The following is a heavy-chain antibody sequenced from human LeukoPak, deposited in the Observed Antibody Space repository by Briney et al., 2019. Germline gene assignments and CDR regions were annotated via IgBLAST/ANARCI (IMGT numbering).Heavy chain of an antibody. CDR1: GFTFSSYG. CDR2: IWYDGSNK. D-gene: IGHD5-18*01. V-gene: IGHV3-33*01. CDR3: ARPIGYSSPADY. Sequence: PGRSLRLSCAASGFTFSSYGMRWVRQAPGKGLEWVAVIWYDGSNKYYADSVKGRFTISRDNSKNTLYLQMNSLRAEDTAVYYCARPIGYSSPADYWGQGTLVTVSS. J-gene: IGHJ4*02.